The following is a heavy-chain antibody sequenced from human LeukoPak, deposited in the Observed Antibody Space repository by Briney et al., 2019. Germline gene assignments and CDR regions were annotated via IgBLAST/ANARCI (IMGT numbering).Heavy chain of an antibody. CDR2: INNDGSST. V-gene: IGHV3-74*01. D-gene: IGHD4-23*01. J-gene: IGHJ6*02. CDR3: ARGQDGGAAGHGMDV. CDR1: GFTFSSYW. Sequence: GGSLTLSCAASGFTFSSYWMHWVRQAPGKGLVWVSRINNDGSSTNYADSVKGRFTISRDNAKNTLYLQMNSLRVEDTAVYYCARGQDGGAAGHGMDVWGQGTTVTVSS.